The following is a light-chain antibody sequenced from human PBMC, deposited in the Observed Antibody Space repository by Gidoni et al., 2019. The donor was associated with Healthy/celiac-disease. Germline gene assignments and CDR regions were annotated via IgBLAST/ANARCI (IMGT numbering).Light chain of an antibody. CDR3: QQSYSTPPLT. V-gene: IGKV1-39*01. Sequence: DIQMTQSPSSLSASVGDRVTITCRASQSISSYLNWYQQKPGKAPKLLIYAASSLQSGVPSRFSGSGSGTDFTLTISRLQPEDFATYDCQQSYSTPPLTFGGGTKVEIK. J-gene: IGKJ4*01. CDR1: QSISSY. CDR2: AAS.